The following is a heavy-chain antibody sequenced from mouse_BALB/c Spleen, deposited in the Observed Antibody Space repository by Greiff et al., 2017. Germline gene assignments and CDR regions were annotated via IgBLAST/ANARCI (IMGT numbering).Heavy chain of an antibody. Sequence: EVQLVESGAELVKPGASVKLSCTASGFNIKDTYMHRVKQRPEQGLEGIGRIDPANGNTKYDPKFQGKATITADTSSNTAYLQLSSLTSEDTAVYYCARDAYYGDYYAMDYWGQGTSVTVSS. J-gene: IGHJ4*01. CDR3: ARDAYYGDYYAMDY. CDR2: IDPANGNT. CDR1: GFNIKDTY. D-gene: IGHD2-10*01. V-gene: IGHV14-3*02.